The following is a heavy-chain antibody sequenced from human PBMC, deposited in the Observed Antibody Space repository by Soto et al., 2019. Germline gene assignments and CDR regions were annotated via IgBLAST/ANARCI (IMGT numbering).Heavy chain of an antibody. V-gene: IGHV3-30*03. CDR1: GFPFTSYG. J-gene: IGHJ4*02. CDR2: ISYDGSEK. Sequence: QVQLVESGGGVVQPGRSPRLSCAASGFPFTSYGMHWVREGPDKGLEWVAIISYDGSEKYYADSVKGRFTISRDNSKNTLYLQMNSLRPEDTALYYCVGGQYYFDYRGQGTLVIVSS. CDR3: VGGQYYFDY. D-gene: IGHD3-10*01.